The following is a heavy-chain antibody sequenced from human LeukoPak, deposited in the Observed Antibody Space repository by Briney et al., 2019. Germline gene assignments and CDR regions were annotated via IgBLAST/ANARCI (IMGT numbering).Heavy chain of an antibody. CDR2: INPSGGST. V-gene: IGHV1-46*01. CDR3: ARVSHKPGDWYYMDV. J-gene: IGHJ6*03. D-gene: IGHD3-9*01. Sequence: ASVKVSCKASGYTFTSYYMHWVRQAPGQGLEWVGIINPSGGSTSYAQKFQGRVTMTRDMSTSTVYMELNSLRSEDTAVYYCARVSHKPGDWYYMDVWGKGTTVTVSS. CDR1: GYTFTSYY.